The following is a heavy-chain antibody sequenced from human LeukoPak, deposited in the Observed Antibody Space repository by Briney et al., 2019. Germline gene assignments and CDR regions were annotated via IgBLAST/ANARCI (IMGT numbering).Heavy chain of an antibody. V-gene: IGHV4-30-4*08. CDR2: IYYSGST. D-gene: IGHD3-3*01. CDR3: ARALTVFDSLFIFDY. J-gene: IGHJ4*02. CDR1: GASISSGDYY. Sequence: PSQTLSLXCTVSGASISSGDYYWSWIRQPPGKGPEWLGYIYYSGSTYYNPSLKSRITMSVDTSKNQFSLKLSSVTAADTAVYYRARALTVFDSLFIFDYWGQGTLVTVSS.